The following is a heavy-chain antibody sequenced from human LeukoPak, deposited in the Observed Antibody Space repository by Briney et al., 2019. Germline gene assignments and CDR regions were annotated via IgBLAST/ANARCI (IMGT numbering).Heavy chain of an antibody. CDR1: GXSISSSSYY. J-gene: IGHJ4*02. Sequence: PSETLSLICTVPGXSISSSSYYWGWIRQPPGKGLEWIGSIYYSGSTYYNPSLKSRVTISVDTSKNQFSLKLSSVTAADTAVYYCARLLRYFDWPGYYFDYWGQGTLVTVSS. CDR2: IYYSGST. V-gene: IGHV4-39*01. D-gene: IGHD3-9*01. CDR3: ARLLRYFDWPGYYFDY.